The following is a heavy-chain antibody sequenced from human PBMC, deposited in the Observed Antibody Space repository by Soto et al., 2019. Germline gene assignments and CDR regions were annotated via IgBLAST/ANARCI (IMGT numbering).Heavy chain of an antibody. CDR1: GLTFGDDDDYS. Sequence: GGSLRLSCTDSGLTFGDDDDYSMSWFRQAPGKGLEWVGFIRGRVYGGTAEYAAPVKGRFTISRDYSTSIVYLQMNSLKTEDTAVYYCSRKGVGSTTCYFDYWGQGALVTVSS. D-gene: IGHD1-26*01. V-gene: IGHV3-49*03. CDR3: SRKGVGSTTCYFDY. J-gene: IGHJ4*02. CDR2: IRGRVYGGTA.